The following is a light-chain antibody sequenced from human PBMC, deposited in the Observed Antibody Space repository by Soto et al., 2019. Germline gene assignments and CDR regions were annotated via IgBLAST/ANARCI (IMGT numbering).Light chain of an antibody. CDR2: FNRDGSH. CDR3: QTWDTVVV. V-gene: IGLV4-69*01. CDR1: SGHSDYG. Sequence: QSVLTQSPSASASLGASVKLTCTLSSGHSDYGLAWHQQQPDKGPRYLMKFNRDGSHNKGDGIPDRFSGSSSGAERYLIISSLQSDDEADYYCQTWDTVVVFGGGTKLTVL. J-gene: IGLJ2*01.